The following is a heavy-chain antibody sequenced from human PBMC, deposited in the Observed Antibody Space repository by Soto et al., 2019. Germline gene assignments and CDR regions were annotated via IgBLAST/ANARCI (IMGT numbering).Heavy chain of an antibody. Sequence: SETLSLTCTVSGGSISSYYWSWIRQPPGKGLEWIGYIYYSGSTNYNPSLKSRVTISVDTSKNQFSLKLSSVTAADTAVYYCARVGEWLRSYYFDYWGQGTLVTVSS. CDR1: GGSISSYY. CDR2: IYYSGST. CDR3: ARVGEWLRSYYFDY. V-gene: IGHV4-59*01. J-gene: IGHJ4*02. D-gene: IGHD5-12*01.